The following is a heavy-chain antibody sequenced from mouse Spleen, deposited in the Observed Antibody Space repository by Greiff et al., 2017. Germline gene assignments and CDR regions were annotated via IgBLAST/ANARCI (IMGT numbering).Heavy chain of an antibody. CDR3: ARDEDDYDYFDY. CDR2: ISDGGSYT. Sequence: EVMLVESGGGLVKPGGSLKLSCAASGFTFSSYAMSWVRQTPEKRLEWVATISDGGSYTYYPDNVKGRFTISRDNAKNNLYLQMSHLKSEDTAMYYCARDEDDYDYFDYWGQGTTLTVSS. D-gene: IGHD2-4*01. V-gene: IGHV5-4*01. CDR1: GFTFSSYA. J-gene: IGHJ2*01.